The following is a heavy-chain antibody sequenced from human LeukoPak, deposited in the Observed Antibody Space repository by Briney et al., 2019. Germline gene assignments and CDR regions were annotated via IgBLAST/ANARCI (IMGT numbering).Heavy chain of an antibody. Sequence: GGTLRLSCAASGFTFSNYDMSWVRQAPGKGLEWVSYISSSGSTIYYADSVKGRFTISRDNAKNSLYLQMNSLRAEDTAVYYCAELGITMIGGVWGKGTTVTISS. CDR2: ISSSGSTI. V-gene: IGHV3-48*03. J-gene: IGHJ6*04. CDR3: AELGITMIGGV. D-gene: IGHD3-10*02. CDR1: GFTFSNYD.